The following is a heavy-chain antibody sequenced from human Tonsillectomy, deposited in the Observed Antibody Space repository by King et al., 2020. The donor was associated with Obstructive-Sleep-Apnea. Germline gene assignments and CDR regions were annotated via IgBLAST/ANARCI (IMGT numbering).Heavy chain of an antibody. CDR3: ARDLYGDYVSIYFDY. V-gene: IGHV4-38-2*02. D-gene: IGHD4-17*01. J-gene: IGHJ4*02. CDR1: GYSISSGYY. Sequence: MQLQESGPGLVKPSETLSLTCTVSGYSISSGYYWGWIRQLPGRGLEWIGNIYHSGSAYYNPSLKSRVTISVDTSKNQFSLKLSSVTAADTAVYYCARDLYGDYVSIYFDYWGQGTLVTVSS. CDR2: IYHSGSA.